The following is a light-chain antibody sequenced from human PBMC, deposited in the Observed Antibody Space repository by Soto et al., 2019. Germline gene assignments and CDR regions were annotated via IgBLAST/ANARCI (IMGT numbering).Light chain of an antibody. CDR1: QGIYNY. CDR2: AAA. CDR3: QKYDSGPLT. V-gene: IGKV1-27*01. Sequence: DIQMTQSPSSLSASVGDRVTITCRASQGIYNYLAWYQQKPGKVPKLLIYAAAALQSGVSSRFSGGGSGTDFTITISSLQPEDVATYYCQKYDSGPLTFGGGTKVEI. J-gene: IGKJ4*01.